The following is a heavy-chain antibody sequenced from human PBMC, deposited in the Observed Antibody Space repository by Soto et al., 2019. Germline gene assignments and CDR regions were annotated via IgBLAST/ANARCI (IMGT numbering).Heavy chain of an antibody. CDR2: ISYDGSTK. J-gene: IGHJ6*02. D-gene: IGHD1-1*01. CDR1: GFTFSNNA. CDR3: ARGTITCAFSAIDI. Sequence: QVQLVESGGGVVQPGRSLRRSCAASGFTFSNNAMDWVRQAPGKGLEWVAVISYDGSTKYIAESVKGRFTISRDNSKNTLFLQMNSLRAEDTAVYYCARGTITCAFSAIDIWGHGTTVTVSS. V-gene: IGHV3-30-3*01.